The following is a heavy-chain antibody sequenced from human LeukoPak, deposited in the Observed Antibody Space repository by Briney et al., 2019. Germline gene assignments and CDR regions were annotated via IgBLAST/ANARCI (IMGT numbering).Heavy chain of an antibody. CDR1: GFTFSSYW. V-gene: IGHV3-7*03. CDR3: ARDTGALVTHFDY. D-gene: IGHD5-18*01. Sequence: GGSLRLSCAASGFTFSSYWMSWVRQAPGKGLEWVANIKYDEIEKYHVDSVKGRFTISRDNTKNSLYLQMNSLRVEDTAVYYCARDTGALVTHFDYWGQGTLVTVSS. J-gene: IGHJ4*02. CDR2: IKYDEIEK.